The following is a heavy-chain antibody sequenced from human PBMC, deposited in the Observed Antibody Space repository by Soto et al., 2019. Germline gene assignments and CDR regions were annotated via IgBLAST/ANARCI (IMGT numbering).Heavy chain of an antibody. CDR1: GYTFTTYD. D-gene: IGHD4-17*01. Sequence: ASVKVSCKSSGYTFTTYDINWVRQATGQGLEWMGWMNPNSGNTGYAQKFQGRVTMTRNTSISTAYMELSSLRSEDTAVYYCARGINKYGDYVSYWGQGTLVTVSS. J-gene: IGHJ4*02. CDR2: MNPNSGNT. V-gene: IGHV1-8*02. CDR3: ARGINKYGDYVSY.